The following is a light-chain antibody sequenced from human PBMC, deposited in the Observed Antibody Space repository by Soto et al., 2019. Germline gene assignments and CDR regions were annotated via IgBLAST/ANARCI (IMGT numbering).Light chain of an antibody. CDR2: WAS. Sequence: EIVMAQFPETLAVSVGERATIKCRSSQSLLHSSDNRNYLTWYQQKPGQPPKLLIYWASTRHSVVPDLFSGSGSGTDFPLTITSLQAADVAVYYCQQYYSTPWTFGQGTKVEIK. V-gene: IGKV4-1*01. CDR1: QSLLHSSDNRNY. J-gene: IGKJ1*01. CDR3: QQYYSTPWT.